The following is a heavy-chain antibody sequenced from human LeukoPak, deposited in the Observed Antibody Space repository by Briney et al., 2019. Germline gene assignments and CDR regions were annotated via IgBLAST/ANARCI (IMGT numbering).Heavy chain of an antibody. V-gene: IGHV3-23*01. J-gene: IGHJ4*02. CDR2: INGGGYST. D-gene: IGHD3-10*01. CDR3: ATANPTPRGINFDY. Sequence: GGSLRLSCAASGFTFSTSAMSWVRQAPRKGLQWPSSINGGGYSTYYADSVKGRFTISRDSSKNILYLQMNSLRTDDTAIYYCATANPTPRGINFDYWGQGTLVTVSS. CDR1: GFTFSTSA.